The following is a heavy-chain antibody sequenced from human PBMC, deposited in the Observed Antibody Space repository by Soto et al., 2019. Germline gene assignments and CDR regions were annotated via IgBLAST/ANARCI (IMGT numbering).Heavy chain of an antibody. CDR3: AREGGESSDGLYYFDS. J-gene: IGHJ4*02. D-gene: IGHD3-16*01. V-gene: IGHV4-30-4*01. CDR2: IYYSGNT. Sequence: SETLPITCSVCGGSTSSDKYWGWIRRPLGKGQEWIGHIYYSGNTDYKPSLTGRLAISVDTSKNQFSLKLSSVTAADTAVYFCAREGGESSDGLYYFDSWGQGSLVTVSS. CDR1: GGSTSSDKY.